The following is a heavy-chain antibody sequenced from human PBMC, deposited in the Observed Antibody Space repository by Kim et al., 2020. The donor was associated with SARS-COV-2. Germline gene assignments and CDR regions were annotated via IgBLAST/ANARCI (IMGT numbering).Heavy chain of an antibody. D-gene: IGHD6-19*01. CDR2: IYYSGST. CDR1: GGSISSSSYY. J-gene: IGHJ6*02. CDR3: ASPSRVWGYGSGWYGGGGENGMDV. V-gene: IGHV4-39*01. Sequence: SETLSLTCTVSGGSISSSSYYWGWIRQPPGKGLEWIGSIYYSGSTYYNPSLKSRVTISVDTSKNQFSLKLSSVTAADTAVYYCASPSRVWGYGSGWYGGGGENGMDVWDQGTTIPVSS.